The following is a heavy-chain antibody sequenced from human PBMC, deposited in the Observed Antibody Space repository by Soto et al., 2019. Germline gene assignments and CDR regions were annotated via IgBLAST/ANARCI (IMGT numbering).Heavy chain of an antibody. CDR1: GFTFSTHA. Sequence: EVQLVESGGGLVQPGGSLRLSCAVSGFTFSTHAMNWVRQAPGKGLEWVAYIHGTRSIIYYADSVKGRFTISRDNANNSLFLQMDSLRDEDTAVYYCARDARNADSDYWGQGTLVTVSS. V-gene: IGHV3-48*02. D-gene: IGHD1-1*01. CDR3: ARDARNADSDY. CDR2: IHGTRSII. J-gene: IGHJ4*02.